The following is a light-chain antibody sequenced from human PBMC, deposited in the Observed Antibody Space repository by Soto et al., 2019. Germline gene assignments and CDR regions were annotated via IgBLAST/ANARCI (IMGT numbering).Light chain of an antibody. V-gene: IGLV1-44*01. CDR2: SNN. J-gene: IGLJ2*01. Sequence: QSVLTQSPSASGTPGQRVTISCSGSTSNIGSNTANWYQQLPGTAPKLLIYSNNQRPSGVPDRFSGSKSGTSASLAISGLQSEDEAVYYCAAWDDSLNGVVFGGGTKLTVL. CDR1: TSNIGSNT. CDR3: AAWDDSLNGVV.